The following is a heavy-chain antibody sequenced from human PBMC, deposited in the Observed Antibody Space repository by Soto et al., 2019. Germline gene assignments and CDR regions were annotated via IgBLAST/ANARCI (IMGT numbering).Heavy chain of an antibody. CDR3: ARDLGIAAAGIAVYYYGMDV. Sequence: SKTLSLTCTVSGGSISSYYWSWIRQPAGKGLEWIGRIYTSGSTNYNPSLKSRVTMSVDTSKNQFSLKPSSVTAADTAVYYCARDLGIAAAGIAVYYYGMDVWGQGTTVTVSS. J-gene: IGHJ6*02. CDR1: GGSISSYY. CDR2: IYTSGST. D-gene: IGHD6-13*01. V-gene: IGHV4-4*07.